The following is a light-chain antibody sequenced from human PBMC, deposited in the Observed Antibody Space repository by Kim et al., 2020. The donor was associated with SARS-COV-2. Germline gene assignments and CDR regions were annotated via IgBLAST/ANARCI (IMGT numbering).Light chain of an antibody. CDR2: ATS. CDR1: QNVDSAS. Sequence: SLSPGQSATLACRASQNVDSASLAWYQQKPGQAPSLLIYATSTRATGIPDMFSGSGSGTDFTLTINRLETEDFAVYYCQQYGGSPLYSFGQGTKLEIK. V-gene: IGKV3-20*01. J-gene: IGKJ2*03. CDR3: QQYGGSPLYS.